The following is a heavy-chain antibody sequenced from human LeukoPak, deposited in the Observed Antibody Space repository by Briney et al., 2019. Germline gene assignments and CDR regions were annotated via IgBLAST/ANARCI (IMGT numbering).Heavy chain of an antibody. V-gene: IGHV3-30*03. CDR1: GFTFSSYG. J-gene: IGHJ4*02. D-gene: IGHD2-21*02. CDR2: ISYDGSNK. Sequence: PGGPLRLSCAASGFTFSSYGMHWVRQAPGKGLEWVAVISYDGSNKYYADSVKGRFTISRDNSKNTLYLQMNSLRAEDTAVYYCAREVTDYFDYWGQGTLVTVSS. CDR3: AREVTDYFDY.